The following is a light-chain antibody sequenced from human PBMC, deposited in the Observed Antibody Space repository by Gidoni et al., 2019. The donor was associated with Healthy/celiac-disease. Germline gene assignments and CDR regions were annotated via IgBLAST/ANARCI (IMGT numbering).Light chain of an antibody. J-gene: IGKJ2*02. CDR1: QSISRY. Sequence: DIQMTQSLSSLSASVGDRVTITCRASQSISRYLNWYQQKPGKAPKLLIYAASSLQSGVPSRGSGSGSGTDFTLTISSMQPEDFATYYCQQSYSTSRRTFGQGTKLEIK. V-gene: IGKV1-39*01. CDR2: AAS. CDR3: QQSYSTSRRT.